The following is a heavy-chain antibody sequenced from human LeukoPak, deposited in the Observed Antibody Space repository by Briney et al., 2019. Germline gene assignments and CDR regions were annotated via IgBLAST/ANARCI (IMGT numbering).Heavy chain of an antibody. V-gene: IGHV4-39*07. CDR1: GGSISSSSYY. CDR2: IYYSGIT. CDR3: AREVVVPAAIEGVGAFDI. D-gene: IGHD2-2*02. Sequence: AETLSLXCTVSGGSISSSSYYWGWIRQPPGKGLEWIGSIYYSGITYYNPSLKRRVTISVDRSKNQFSLKLSSVTAADTAVYYCAREVVVPAAIEGVGAFDIWGQGTMVTVSS. J-gene: IGHJ3*02.